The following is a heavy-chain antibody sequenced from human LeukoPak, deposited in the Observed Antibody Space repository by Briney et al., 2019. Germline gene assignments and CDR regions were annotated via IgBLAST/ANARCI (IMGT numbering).Heavy chain of an antibody. CDR3: AGTPTTRAFARFDY. V-gene: IGHV4-38-2*01. J-gene: IGHJ4*02. D-gene: IGHD1-26*01. CDR2: IYQSGST. CDR1: GYSIANGYH. Sequence: SETLSLTCSVSGYSIANGYHWAWVRQPPGKRLEWLGSIYQSGSTYDNLSLKSRLTMSVDTSRNQFSLKLTSVTAADTAVYYCAGTPTTRAFARFDYWGQGTLVTVSS.